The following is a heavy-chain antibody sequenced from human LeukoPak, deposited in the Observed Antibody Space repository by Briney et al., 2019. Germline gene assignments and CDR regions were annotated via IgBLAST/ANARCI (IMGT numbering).Heavy chain of an antibody. V-gene: IGHV3-23*01. Sequence: AGGSLRLSCAASGLSFSSQAMTWVRQAPGKGLEWVSGMSGSGDHIYYADSVKGRFTISRDNSRDTLYLQMNRLRAEDTAIYYCAKVPGDHIGSGRSGYWGQGTLVTVSS. CDR3: AKVPGDHIGSGRSGY. J-gene: IGHJ4*02. CDR1: GLSFSSQA. CDR2: MSGSGDHI. D-gene: IGHD3-10*01.